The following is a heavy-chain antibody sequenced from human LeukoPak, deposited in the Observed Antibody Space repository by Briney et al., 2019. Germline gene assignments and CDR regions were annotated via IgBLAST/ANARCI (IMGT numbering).Heavy chain of an antibody. CDR1: GFIFSSYG. V-gene: IGHV3-30*03. Sequence: GGSLRLSCAASGFIFSSYGMHRVRQAPGKGLEWVALISSEGRKKLYADSVKGRLTISRDTSENTLYLEMSSLRPEDTAVYYCARDFNWAIDYWGQGTLVTVSS. D-gene: IGHD7-27*01. J-gene: IGHJ4*02. CDR3: ARDFNWAIDY. CDR2: ISSEGRKK.